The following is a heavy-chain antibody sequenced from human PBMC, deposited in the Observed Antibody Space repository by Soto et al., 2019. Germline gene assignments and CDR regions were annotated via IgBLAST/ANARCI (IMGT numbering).Heavy chain of an antibody. CDR1: GFTFSSYW. CDR2: INSDGSST. J-gene: IGHJ4*02. V-gene: IGHV3-74*01. Sequence: EVQLVESGGGLVQPGGSLRLSCAASGFTFSSYWMHWVRQAPGKGLVWVSRINSDGSSTSYADSVKGRFTISRENAKNTLYRLMNSLRAEDTAVYYSVRTSLVVAAATREDYWGQGTLVTVSS. CDR3: VRTSLVVAAATREDY. D-gene: IGHD2-15*01.